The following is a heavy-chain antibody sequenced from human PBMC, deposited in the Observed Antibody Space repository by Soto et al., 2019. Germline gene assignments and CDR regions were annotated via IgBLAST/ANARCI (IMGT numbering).Heavy chain of an antibody. V-gene: IGHV5-10-1*03. CDR1: DHALTSYW. CDR2: LDLSDSYT. D-gene: IGHD6-13*01. CDR3: ARLIGISWYYFDY. Sequence: EVHLVQTGAEVTKPGESLRISCKGSDHALTSYWISWWRHMPGKGQAWMGRLDLSDSYTDYSKSFQGHVPISGDRSTRTAYLQWYSATASDTAMCFCARLIGISWYYFDYWGQGTQLSVSS. J-gene: IGHJ4*01.